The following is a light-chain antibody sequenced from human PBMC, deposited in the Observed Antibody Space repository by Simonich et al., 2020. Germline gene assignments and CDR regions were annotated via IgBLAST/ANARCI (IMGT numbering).Light chain of an antibody. J-gene: IGKJ3*01. CDR2: CAY. V-gene: IGKV3D-20*02. CDR1: QRVSRSY. Sequence: EIVLTQSPGTLPLSPGERATLSCRASQRVSRSYQAWYQQKPGQAPRLLIYCAYSRATSIPDSFRGSWSGTDFTLTISSLAPEDFAVYYCQQRSNWPPIFTFGPGTKVDIK. CDR3: QQRSNWPPIFT.